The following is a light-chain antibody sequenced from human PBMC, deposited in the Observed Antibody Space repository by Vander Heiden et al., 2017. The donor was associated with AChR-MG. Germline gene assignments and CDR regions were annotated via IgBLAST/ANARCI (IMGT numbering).Light chain of an antibody. Sequence: QSVLTQSPSASGTPGQRVSISCSGSSSNIGSNTVNWFQQLPGTAPKLLMYRNSQRPSGVPDRFSGAKSGTSASLAISGLQSEDEADYYCAAWDDSLNGQWVFGGGTKLTVL. CDR1: SSNIGSNT. CDR2: RNS. CDR3: AAWDDSLNGQWV. V-gene: IGLV1-44*01. J-gene: IGLJ3*02.